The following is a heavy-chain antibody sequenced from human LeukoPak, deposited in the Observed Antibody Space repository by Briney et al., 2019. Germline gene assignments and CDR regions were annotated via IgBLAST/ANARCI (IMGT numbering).Heavy chain of an antibody. CDR3: ARSKCWYSTDSFDI. J-gene: IGHJ3*02. CDR1: GFTISSHW. D-gene: IGHD2-15*01. Sequence: GGSLRLSCAASGFTISSHWMRWVRHAAGKGLGWVSRINGEGSNTTYADSVKGRFTISRDNAKNTLYLPMNSLRSEDTAVYHFARSKCWYSTDSFDICGQGTMVTVSS. V-gene: IGHV3-74*03. CDR2: INGEGSNT.